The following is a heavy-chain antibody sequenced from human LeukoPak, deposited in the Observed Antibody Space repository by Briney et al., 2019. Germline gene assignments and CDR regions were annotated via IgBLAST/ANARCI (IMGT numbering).Heavy chain of an antibody. CDR2: IYYSGST. J-gene: IGHJ3*02. D-gene: IGHD3-22*01. CDR3: ARGITMIVVVTTPQDDAFDI. Sequence: PSETLSLTCTVSGGSISSSSYYWGWIRQPPGKGLEWIGSIYYSGSTYYNPSLKSRVTISVDTSKNQFSLKLSSVTAADTAVYYCARGITMIVVVTTPQDDAFDIWGQGTMVTVSS. CDR1: GGSISSSSYY. V-gene: IGHV4-39*07.